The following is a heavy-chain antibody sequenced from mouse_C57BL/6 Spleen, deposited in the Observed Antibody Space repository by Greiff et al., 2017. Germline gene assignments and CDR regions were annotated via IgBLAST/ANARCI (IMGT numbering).Heavy chain of an antibody. J-gene: IGHJ4*01. D-gene: IGHD2-2*01. V-gene: IGHV1-52*01. CDR1: GYTFTSYW. CDR2: IDPSDSET. CDR3: ATGVTTGDYYAMDY. Sequence: QVQLQQPGAELVRPGSSVKLSCKASGYTFTSYWMHWVKQRPIQGLEWIGNIDPSDSETHYNQKFKDKATLTVDKSSSTAYMQLSSLTSEDSAVSYCATGVTTGDYYAMDYWGQGTSVTVSS.